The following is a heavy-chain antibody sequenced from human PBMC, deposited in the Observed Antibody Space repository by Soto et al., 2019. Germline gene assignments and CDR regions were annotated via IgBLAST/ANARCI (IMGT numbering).Heavy chain of an antibody. J-gene: IGHJ6*02. Sequence: WASVKVSCKASGYTFTSYGISWVRQAPGQGLEWMGWISAYNGNTNYAQKLQGRVTMTTDTSTSTAYMELRSLRSDDTAVYYRASGIQLWGFGMDVWGQGTTVTVSS. V-gene: IGHV1-18*04. CDR2: ISAYNGNT. D-gene: IGHD5-18*01. CDR1: GYTFTSYG. CDR3: ASGIQLWGFGMDV.